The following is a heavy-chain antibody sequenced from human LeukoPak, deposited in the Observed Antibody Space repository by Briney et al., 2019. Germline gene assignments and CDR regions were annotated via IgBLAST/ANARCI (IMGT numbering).Heavy chain of an antibody. CDR2: ISSSGSTI. D-gene: IGHD2-15*01. V-gene: IGHV3-11*04. CDR1: GFTFSDYY. CDR3: AREAYCSGGSCYRPFDY. Sequence: GSLRLSCAASGFTFSDYYMSWIRQAPGKGLEWVSYISSSGSTIYYADSVKGRFTISRDNAKNSLHLQMNSLRAEDTAVYYCAREAYCSGGSCYRPFDYWGQGTLVTVSS. J-gene: IGHJ4*02.